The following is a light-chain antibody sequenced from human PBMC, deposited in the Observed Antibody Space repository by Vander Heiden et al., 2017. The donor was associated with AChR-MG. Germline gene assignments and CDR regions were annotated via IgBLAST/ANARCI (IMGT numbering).Light chain of an antibody. J-gene: IGKJ2*01. CDR1: QDISNY. Sequence: DIQMTQSPSSLSASVGDRVTITCQASQDISNYLNWYQQKPGKAPKLLIYDASKLETGVPSRFSGSGSGTDFTFTISSLQPEDIATYYWQQDNNLYTFGQRTKLEIK. CDR2: DAS. CDR3: QQDNNLYT. V-gene: IGKV1-33*01.